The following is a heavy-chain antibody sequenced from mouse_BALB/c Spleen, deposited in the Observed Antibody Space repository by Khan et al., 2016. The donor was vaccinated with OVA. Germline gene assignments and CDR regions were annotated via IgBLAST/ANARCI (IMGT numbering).Heavy chain of an antibody. J-gene: IGHJ3*01. CDR2: IYPGNSDT. D-gene: IGHD2-2*01. CDR1: GYRFTSYW. CDR3: TRWGYWLAY. V-gene: IGHV1-5*01. Sequence: VQLQQSGTGLARPGASVKMSCKASGYRFTSYWMHWVKQRPGQGLEWIGAIYPGNSDTRYNQKFKGKAKLTAGTCASTAYMELSSLTNEDSAVYCGTRWGYWLAYWGQVALVTVSA.